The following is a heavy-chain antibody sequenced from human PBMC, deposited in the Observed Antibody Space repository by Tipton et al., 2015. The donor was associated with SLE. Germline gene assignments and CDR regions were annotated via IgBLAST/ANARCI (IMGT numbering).Heavy chain of an antibody. V-gene: IGHV1-8*01. CDR1: GYTFTGFD. J-gene: IGHJ4*02. CDR2: MNPNSGNT. CDR3: ARAPPQLGFDY. D-gene: IGHD5-24*01. Sequence: QSGPEVKKPGASVKVSCKASGYTFTGFDINWVRQATGQGLEWMGWMNPNSGNTAYAQKFQGRVTMTRDTSISTAYMELSSLRSEDTAVYYCARAPPQLGFDYWGQGTLVTVSS.